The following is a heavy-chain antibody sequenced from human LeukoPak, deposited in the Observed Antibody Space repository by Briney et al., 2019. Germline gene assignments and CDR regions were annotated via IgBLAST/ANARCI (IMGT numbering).Heavy chain of an antibody. CDR2: IYHSGST. Sequence: SQTLSLTCTVSGDSVTRSGYYWGWIRQPPGKGLEWIGSIYHSGSTYYNPSLKSRVTISVDTSKNQFSLKLSSVTAADTAVYYCATRDILTGYAFDYWGQGTLVTVSS. J-gene: IGHJ4*02. V-gene: IGHV4-39*07. CDR3: ATRDILTGYAFDY. D-gene: IGHD3-9*01. CDR1: GDSVTRSGYY.